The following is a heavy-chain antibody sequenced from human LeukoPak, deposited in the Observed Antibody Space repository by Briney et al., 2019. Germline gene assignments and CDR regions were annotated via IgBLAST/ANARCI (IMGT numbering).Heavy chain of an antibody. Sequence: PGGSLRLSCAASGFTFDDYTMHWVRQAPGKGLEWVSLISWDGGSTYYADSVKGRFTISRDNSKNSLYLRMNSLRTEDTALYYCAKDREDNRNGRYYYYYMDVWGKGTTVTVSS. CDR1: GFTFDDYT. CDR2: ISWDGGST. J-gene: IGHJ6*03. D-gene: IGHD1-1*01. CDR3: AKDREDNRNGRYYYYYMDV. V-gene: IGHV3-43*01.